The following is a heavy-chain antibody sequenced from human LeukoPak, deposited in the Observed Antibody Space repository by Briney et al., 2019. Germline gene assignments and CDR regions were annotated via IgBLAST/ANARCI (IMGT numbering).Heavy chain of an antibody. Sequence: GGSLRLSCAASGFTFSRYAMHWVRQAPGMGLAWVAVISNDGSNKYYSESVKGRFTISRDNAKNSLYLQMNSLRAEDTAVYYCARDYYGSGSYYSDYFDYWGQGTLVTVSS. CDR1: GFTFSRYA. CDR3: ARDYYGSGSYYSDYFDY. V-gene: IGHV3-30*04. CDR2: ISNDGSNK. D-gene: IGHD3-10*01. J-gene: IGHJ4*02.